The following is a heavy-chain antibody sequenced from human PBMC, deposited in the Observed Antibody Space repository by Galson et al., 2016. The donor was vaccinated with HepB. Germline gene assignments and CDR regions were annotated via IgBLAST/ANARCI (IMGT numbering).Heavy chain of an antibody. J-gene: IGHJ4*02. Sequence: SLRLSCAASGFTFSSYNINWVRQAPGKGLEWVSSISSSSSYIYYADSVKGRFTISRDNAKNSLYLQMNSLRDEDTAVYYCASGEVDYDSRFDYWGQGTLVTVSS. CDR3: ASGEVDYDSRFDY. V-gene: IGHV3-21*01. D-gene: IGHD3-22*01. CDR1: GFTFSSYN. CDR2: ISSSSSYI.